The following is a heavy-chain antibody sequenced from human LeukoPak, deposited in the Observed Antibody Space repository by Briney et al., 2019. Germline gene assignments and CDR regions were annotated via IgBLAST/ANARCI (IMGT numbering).Heavy chain of an antibody. V-gene: IGHV1-2*02. Sequence: GASVKVSCKASGYTFTGYYMRWVRQAPGQGLEWMGWINPNSGGTNYAQRFQGRVTMTRDTSISTAYMELSRLRSDDTAVYYCARADGYSSSWYDYWGQGTLVTVSS. D-gene: IGHD6-13*01. CDR1: GYTFTGYY. CDR2: INPNSGGT. CDR3: ARADGYSSSWYDY. J-gene: IGHJ4*02.